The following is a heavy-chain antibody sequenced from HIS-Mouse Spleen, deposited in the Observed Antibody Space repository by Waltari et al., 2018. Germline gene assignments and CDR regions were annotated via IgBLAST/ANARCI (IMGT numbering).Heavy chain of an antibody. Sequence: EVQLVASAGGFVHPGGSLRLSCAAYVFTLRRYWMHWVRQAPGEGLVWVSRINSDGSSTSYADSVKGRFTISRDNAKNTLYLQMNSLRAEDTAVYYCARDLGYSSSSDVWFDPWGQGTLVTVSS. V-gene: IGHV3-74*01. CDR3: ARDLGYSSSSDVWFDP. CDR1: VFTLRRYW. D-gene: IGHD6-6*01. CDR2: INSDGSST. J-gene: IGHJ5*02.